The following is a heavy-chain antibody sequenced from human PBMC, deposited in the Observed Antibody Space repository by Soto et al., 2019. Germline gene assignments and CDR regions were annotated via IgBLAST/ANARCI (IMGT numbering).Heavy chain of an antibody. Sequence: SETLSLTCAGYGGSFSGYYWSWIRQTPGKGLEWLAEINHSGITNYNPSVESRVSMSVDTSKNQFSLRLYSVTAADTAVYYCVRGPYNYNSRYFDYWGQGTLVTVSS. J-gene: IGHJ4*02. D-gene: IGHD1-1*01. V-gene: IGHV4-34*01. CDR2: INHSGIT. CDR3: VRGPYNYNSRYFDY. CDR1: GGSFSGYY.